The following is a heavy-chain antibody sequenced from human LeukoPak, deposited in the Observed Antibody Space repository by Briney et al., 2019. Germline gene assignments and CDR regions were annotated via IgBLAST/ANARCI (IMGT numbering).Heavy chain of an antibody. J-gene: IGHJ4*02. Sequence: GSPRLSCAASGFTFSSYSMNWVRQAPGKGLEWVSSISSSSSYIHYADSVKGRFTISRDNAKNSLYLQMNSLRAEDTAVYYCARGNRIAAADYWGQGTLVTVSS. V-gene: IGHV3-21*01. D-gene: IGHD6-13*01. CDR1: GFTFSSYS. CDR3: ARGNRIAAADY. CDR2: ISSSSSYI.